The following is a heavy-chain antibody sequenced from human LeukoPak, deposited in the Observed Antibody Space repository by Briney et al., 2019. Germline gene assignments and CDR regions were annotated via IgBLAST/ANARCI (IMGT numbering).Heavy chain of an antibody. CDR1: GGSFSGYY. Sequence: SETLPLTCAVYGGSFSGYYWSWIGQPPGKGLEWIGEINHSGSTNYNPSLKSRVTISVDTSKNQFSLKLSSVTAADTAVYYCARGRIRSLISSSFFDYWGQGTLVTVSS. CDR2: INHSGST. V-gene: IGHV4-34*01. J-gene: IGHJ4*02. CDR3: ARGRIRSLISSSFFDY. D-gene: IGHD6-13*01.